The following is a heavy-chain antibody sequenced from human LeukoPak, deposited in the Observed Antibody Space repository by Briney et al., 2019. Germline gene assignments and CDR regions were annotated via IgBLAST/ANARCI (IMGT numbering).Heavy chain of an antibody. CDR2: IQYDGSNK. V-gene: IGHV3-30*02. CDR1: GFTFNNYG. Sequence: GGSLRLSCAASGFTFNNYGMHWVRQAPGKGLEWVTFIQYDGSNKYYADSVKGRFTISRDNAKNSLYLQMNSLRAEDTALYYCAKDSDSSGYQGAFDIWGQGTMVTVSS. CDR3: AKDSDSSGYQGAFDI. J-gene: IGHJ3*02. D-gene: IGHD3-22*01.